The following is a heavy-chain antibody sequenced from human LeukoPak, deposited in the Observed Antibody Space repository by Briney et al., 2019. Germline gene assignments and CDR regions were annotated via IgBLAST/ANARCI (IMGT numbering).Heavy chain of an antibody. CDR3: ARRRWFDP. CDR1: GGSFSGHS. CDR2: ISHTGGI. Sequence: PSETLSLTCAVYGGSFSGHSWSWIRQAPGKGLEWIGEISHTGGINYNPSLKSRVTISVDTSKNQFSLKLSSVTAADTAVYYCARRRWFDPWGQGTLVTVSS. V-gene: IGHV4-34*01. J-gene: IGHJ5*02.